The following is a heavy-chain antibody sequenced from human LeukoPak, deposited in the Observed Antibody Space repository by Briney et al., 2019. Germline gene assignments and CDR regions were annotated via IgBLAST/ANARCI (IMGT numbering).Heavy chain of an antibody. J-gene: IGHJ3*02. CDR2: INHSGST. CDR1: GGSFSGYY. D-gene: IGHD3-3*01. V-gene: IGHV4-34*01. Sequence: PSETLSLTCAVYGGSFSGYYWSWIRQPPGKGLEWIGEINHSGSTNYNPSLKSRVTLSVGTSKNQFSLKLSSVTAADTAVYYCARIGFLDAFDIWGQGTMVTVSS. CDR3: ARIGFLDAFDI.